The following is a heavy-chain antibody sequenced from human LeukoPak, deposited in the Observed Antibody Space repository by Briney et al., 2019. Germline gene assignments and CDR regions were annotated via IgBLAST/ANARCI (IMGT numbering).Heavy chain of an antibody. CDR2: IWFDGSVK. D-gene: IGHD3-3*01. J-gene: IGHJ4*02. CDR1: GFTFNTHG. CDR3: AKDTAVQLLEPAF. Sequence: HSGGSLRLSCAASGFTFNTHGMHWVRQAPGKGLEWVAAIWFDGSVKHYSDAVKGRFTISRDNSLNTLYLQMNSLRVEDTAIYYCAKDTAVQLLEPAFWGQGTLVTVSS. V-gene: IGHV3-33*06.